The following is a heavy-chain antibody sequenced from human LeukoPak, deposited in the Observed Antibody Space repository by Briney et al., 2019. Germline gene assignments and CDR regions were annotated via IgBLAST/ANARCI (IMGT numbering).Heavy chain of an antibody. CDR2: ISAYNGNT. Sequence: RASVKVSCTASGYTFTSYGISWVRQAPGQGLEWMGWISAYNGNTYYAQKLQGRVTMTTDTSTSTAYMELRSLRSDDTAVYYCARSPYRVTMVRGDAPHIDYWGQGTLVTVSS. V-gene: IGHV1-18*04. D-gene: IGHD3-10*01. CDR3: ARSPYRVTMVRGDAPHIDY. CDR1: GYTFTSYG. J-gene: IGHJ4*02.